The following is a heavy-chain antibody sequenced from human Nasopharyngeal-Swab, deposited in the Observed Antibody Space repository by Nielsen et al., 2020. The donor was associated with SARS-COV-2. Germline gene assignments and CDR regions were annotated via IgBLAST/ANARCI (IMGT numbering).Heavy chain of an antibody. CDR3: TTDGTAYYYGMDV. J-gene: IGHJ6*02. D-gene: IGHD2-8*02. V-gene: IGHV3-15*01. Sequence: VRQAPGKGLEWVGRIKSKTDGGTTDYAAPVKGRFTIPRDDSKNTLYLQMNSLKTEDTAVYYCTTDGTAYYYGMDVWGQGTTVTVSS. CDR2: IKSKTDGGTT.